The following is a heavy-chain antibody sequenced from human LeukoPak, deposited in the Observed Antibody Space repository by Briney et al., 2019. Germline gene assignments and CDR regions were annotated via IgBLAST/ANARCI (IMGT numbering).Heavy chain of an antibody. J-gene: IGHJ4*02. CDR2: IYSSGST. V-gene: IGHV4-59*01. CDR1: GGSINSYY. Sequence: PSETLSLTCSVSGGSINSYYWTWIRQPPGKGLEWIGYIYSSGSTKYNPSLKSRVTITIDTSENQFSLKLSSVTAADTAVYYCARGRANYDSTGYYYWGQGILVTVSS. D-gene: IGHD3-22*01. CDR3: ARGRANYDSTGYYY.